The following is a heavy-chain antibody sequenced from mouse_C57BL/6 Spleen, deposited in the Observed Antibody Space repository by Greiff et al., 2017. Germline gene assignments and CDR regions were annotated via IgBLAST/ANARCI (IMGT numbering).Heavy chain of an antibody. V-gene: IGHV1-80*01. Sequence: VQLQQSGAELVKPGASVKISCKASGYAFSSYWMNWVKQRPGKGLEWIGQIYPGDGDTNYNGKFKGKATLTADKSSSTAYMQLSSLTSEDSAVDFCARGGKGNAMDYWGQGTSVTVSS. CDR2: IYPGDGDT. CDR1: GYAFSSYW. J-gene: IGHJ4*01. CDR3: ARGGKGNAMDY.